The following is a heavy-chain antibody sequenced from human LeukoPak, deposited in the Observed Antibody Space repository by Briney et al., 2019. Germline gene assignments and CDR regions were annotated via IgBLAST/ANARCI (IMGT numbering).Heavy chain of an antibody. V-gene: IGHV3-23*01. CDR3: AKRLPDSSGYYLDY. J-gene: IGHJ4*02. D-gene: IGHD3-22*01. CDR1: GFTFSSYA. Sequence: PGGSLRLSCAASGFTFSSYAMSWVRQAPGKGLEWVSAISGSGGSTYYADSVKGRFTISRDNSENTLYLQMNSLRAEDTAVYYCAKRLPDSSGYYLDYWGQGTLVTVSS. CDR2: ISGSGGST.